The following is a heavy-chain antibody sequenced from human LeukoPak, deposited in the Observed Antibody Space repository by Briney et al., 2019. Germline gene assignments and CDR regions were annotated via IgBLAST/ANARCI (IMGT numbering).Heavy chain of an antibody. CDR1: GGTFSSYA. D-gene: IGHD5-18*01. CDR3: AGGYSYGWYYFDY. V-gene: IGHV1-69*05. J-gene: IGHJ4*02. Sequence: ASVKVSCKASGGTFSSYAISWVRQAPGQGLEWMGRIIPIFGTANYAQKFQGRVTITTDESTSTAYMELSSLRSEDTAVYYCAGGYSYGWYYFDYWGQGTRVTVSS. CDR2: IIPIFGTA.